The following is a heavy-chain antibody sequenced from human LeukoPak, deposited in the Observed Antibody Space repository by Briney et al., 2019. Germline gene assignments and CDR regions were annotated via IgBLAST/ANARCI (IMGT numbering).Heavy chain of an antibody. V-gene: IGHV3-23*01. CDR1: GFTFSSYA. J-gene: IGHJ4*02. Sequence: GGSLRLSCAVSGFTFSSYAMSWVRQAPGKGLEWVSVISAGGSSTYYADSVKGRFTISRDNFKNTLYLQMNSLRAEDTAVYYCAKHCSGGSCYLDYWGQGTLVTASS. CDR3: AKHCSGGSCYLDY. D-gene: IGHD2-15*01. CDR2: ISAGGSST.